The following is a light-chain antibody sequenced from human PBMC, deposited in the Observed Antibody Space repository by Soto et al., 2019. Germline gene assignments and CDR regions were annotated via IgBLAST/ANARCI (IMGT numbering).Light chain of an antibody. CDR1: QNISNY. CDR2: GAF. Sequence: IVLTQSPSTLSLSPGKRATLSCSASQNISNYLIWYQQKPGQAPRLLIYGAFNRATGIPARFSGSGSGTDFTLTISSLEPEDFAVYYCQQRNIWPPVTFGQGTRLEIK. V-gene: IGKV3-11*01. J-gene: IGKJ5*01. CDR3: QQRNIWPPVT.